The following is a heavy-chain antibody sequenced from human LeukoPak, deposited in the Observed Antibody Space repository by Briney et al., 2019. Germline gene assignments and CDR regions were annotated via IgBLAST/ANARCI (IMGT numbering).Heavy chain of an antibody. Sequence: GASVKVSCKASGYTFTSYYMHWVRQAPGQGLEWMGIINPSGGSTSYAQKFQGRVTMTRDTSTSTVYMELSSLRSEDTAVYYCARVRSGIAARPPVLVYFDYWGQGTLVTVSS. D-gene: IGHD6-6*01. CDR1: GYTFTSYY. CDR3: ARVRSGIAARPPVLVYFDY. J-gene: IGHJ4*02. CDR2: INPSGGST. V-gene: IGHV1-46*01.